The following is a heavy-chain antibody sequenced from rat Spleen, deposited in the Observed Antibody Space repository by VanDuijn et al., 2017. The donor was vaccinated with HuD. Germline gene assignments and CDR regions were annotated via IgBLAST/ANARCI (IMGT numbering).Heavy chain of an antibody. CDR1: GLTFSDYG. D-gene: IGHD2-2*01. CDR2: ITYDGSST. V-gene: IGHV5-7*01. Sequence: EVQLVESGGGLVQPGRSMKVSCAASGLTFSDYGMAWVRQVPKKGLEWVAIITYDGSSTYYRDSVKGRFTISRDNAESTLYLQMDNLRSEDTATYYCARAGYLRDWYFDFWGPGTMVTVSS. CDR3: ARAGYLRDWYFDF. J-gene: IGHJ1*01.